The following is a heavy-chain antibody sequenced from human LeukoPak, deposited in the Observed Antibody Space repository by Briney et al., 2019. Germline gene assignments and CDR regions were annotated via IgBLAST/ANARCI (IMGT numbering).Heavy chain of an antibody. CDR3: ARASGVFDL. V-gene: IGHV3-33*01. Sequence: GRSLRLSCAASGFTFSDYGMHWVRQAPGKGLEWVAVIWSDGSNEYYSDSVKGRFTISRDNSRNTLYLHMNSLRADDTALYYCARASGVFDLWGQGTLVTVYS. CDR1: GFTFSDYG. D-gene: IGHD1-14*01. J-gene: IGHJ3*01. CDR2: IWSDGSNE.